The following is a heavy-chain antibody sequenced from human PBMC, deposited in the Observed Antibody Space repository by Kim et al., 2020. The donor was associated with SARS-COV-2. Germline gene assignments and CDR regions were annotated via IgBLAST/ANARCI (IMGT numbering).Heavy chain of an antibody. D-gene: IGHD2-15*01. Sequence: ASVKVSCKASGYTFTGYYMHWVRQAPGQGLEWMGRINPNSGGTNYAQKFQGRVTMTRDTSISTAYMEPSRLRSDDTAVYYCARDDLVVAFPWDYYGMDVWGQGTTVTVSS. V-gene: IGHV1-2*06. CDR2: INPNSGGT. CDR3: ARDDLVVAFPWDYYGMDV. J-gene: IGHJ6*02. CDR1: GYTFTGYY.